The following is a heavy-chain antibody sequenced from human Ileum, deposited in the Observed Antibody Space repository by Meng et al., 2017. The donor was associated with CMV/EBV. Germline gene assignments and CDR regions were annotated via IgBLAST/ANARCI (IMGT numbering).Heavy chain of an antibody. CDR1: GYSFTPYW. CDR3: ARGSSDLDY. J-gene: IGHJ4*02. D-gene: IGHD6-6*01. Sequence: KISCKGSGYSFTPYWIGWVRQMPGKGLEWMGTIYPADSDTRYSPSLQGQVAISADKSLNIVYLKFSSLKASDTATYYCARGSSDLDYWGQGTLVTVSS. V-gene: IGHV5-51*01. CDR2: IYPADSDT.